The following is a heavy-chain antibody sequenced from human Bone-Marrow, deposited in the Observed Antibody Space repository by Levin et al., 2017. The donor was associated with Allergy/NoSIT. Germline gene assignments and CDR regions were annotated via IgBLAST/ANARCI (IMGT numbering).Heavy chain of an antibody. CDR1: GGSFSGYY. V-gene: IGHV4-34*01. J-gene: IGHJ1*01. CDR3: ARGLRARFQH. CDR2: INHSGST. Sequence: SETLSLTCAVYGGSFSGYYWSWIRQPPGKGLEWIGEINHSGSTNYNPSLKSRVTISVDTSKNQFSLKLSSVTAADTAVYYCARGLRARFQHWGQGTLVTVSS.